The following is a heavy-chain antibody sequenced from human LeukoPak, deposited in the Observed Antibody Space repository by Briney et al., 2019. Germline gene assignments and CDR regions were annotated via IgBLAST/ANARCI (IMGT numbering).Heavy chain of an antibody. V-gene: IGHV3-13*01. CDR1: GFTFSAYD. D-gene: IGHD1-26*01. CDR2: ITTSGDT. J-gene: IGHJ6*02. CDR3: LRDDIGWEGLMDV. Sequence: PGGSLRLSCAASGFTFSAYDMHWVRQGTGKGLEWVSSITTSGDTDYPDSVKGRFTITRDSANNFLYLQMNSLRAGDTAVYYCLRDDIGWEGLMDVWGQGTTVTVSS.